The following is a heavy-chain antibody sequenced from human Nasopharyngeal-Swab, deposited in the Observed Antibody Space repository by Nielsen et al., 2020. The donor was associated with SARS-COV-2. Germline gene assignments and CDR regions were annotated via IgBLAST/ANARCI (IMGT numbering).Heavy chain of an antibody. CDR3: AREYYDILTGYSRFEY. D-gene: IGHD3-9*01. Sequence: SETLSLTCTVSGGTVSGGSISSYHWRWIRQPPGKGLEWIGYIHSSGSTKYNPSLKSRVTISVDTSKNQFSLKLSSVTAADTAVYYCAREYYDILTGYSRFEYWGQGTLVTVSS. V-gene: IGHV4-61*01. CDR1: GGTVSGGSISSYH. J-gene: IGHJ4*02. CDR2: IHSSGST.